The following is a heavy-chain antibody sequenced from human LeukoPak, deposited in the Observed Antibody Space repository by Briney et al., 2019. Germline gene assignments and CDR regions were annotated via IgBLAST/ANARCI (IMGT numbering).Heavy chain of an antibody. CDR3: ARDRGPRRDFDY. CDR2: INPNSGGT. Sequence: ASVKVSCKASGYTFTGYYMHWVRQASGQGLEWMGWINPNSGGTNYAQKFQGRVTMTRDTSISTAYMELSRLRSDDTAVYYCARDRGPRRDFDYWGQGTLVTVSS. D-gene: IGHD1-14*01. V-gene: IGHV1-2*02. J-gene: IGHJ4*02. CDR1: GYTFTGYY.